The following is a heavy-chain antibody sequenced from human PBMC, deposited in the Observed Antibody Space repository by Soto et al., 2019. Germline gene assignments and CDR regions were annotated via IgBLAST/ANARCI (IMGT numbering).Heavy chain of an antibody. CDR2: ISSSGHYT. CDR1: GLIFSDCY. CDR3: ARELDGIDV. V-gene: IGHV3-11*05. J-gene: IGHJ6*02. Sequence: QVQLVESGGGLVKPGGSLRLSCAASGLIFSDCYMSWIRQAPGKGLEWVSYISSSGHYTKNADSVQGRFTIARDNAKNSLYLQMNNLRAEDTAVYYCARELDGIDVWVQGTTVTVSS.